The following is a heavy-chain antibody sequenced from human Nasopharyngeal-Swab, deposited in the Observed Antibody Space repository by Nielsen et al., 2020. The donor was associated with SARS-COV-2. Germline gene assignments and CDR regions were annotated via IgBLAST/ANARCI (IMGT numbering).Heavy chain of an antibody. J-gene: IGHJ3*02. CDR3: VRGRVADGAFDI. Sequence: ALVKVSCKASGYTFTTYSISWVRQAPGQGLEWMGWISTYNGQTDYAQRLQGRVTMTTDTSTGTAYMALRTLKSDDTAVYYCVRGRVADGAFDIWGQGTMVTVSS. V-gene: IGHV1-18*01. D-gene: IGHD3-3*01. CDR2: ISTYNGQT. CDR1: GYTFTTYS.